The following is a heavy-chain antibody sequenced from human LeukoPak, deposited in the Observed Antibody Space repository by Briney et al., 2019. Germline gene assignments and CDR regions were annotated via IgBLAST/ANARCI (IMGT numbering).Heavy chain of an antibody. Sequence: GGSLRLSCAASGFTFSTYAMGWVRQAPGKGLEWVSVIGSGGSTYYADSVKGRFTISRDNSKNTLYLQMNSQRAEDTAVYYCAKGSGVGAFFDYWGQGTLVTVSS. J-gene: IGHJ4*02. CDR1: GFTFSTYA. D-gene: IGHD1-26*01. CDR2: IGSGGST. V-gene: IGHV3-23*01. CDR3: AKGSGVGAFFDY.